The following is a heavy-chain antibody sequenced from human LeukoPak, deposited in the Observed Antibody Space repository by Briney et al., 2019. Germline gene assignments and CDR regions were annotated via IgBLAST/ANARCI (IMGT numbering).Heavy chain of an antibody. CDR1: GFTFSSYS. CDR3: ARDRRGAAAFGY. V-gene: IGHV3-21*01. Sequence: GGSLRLSCAASGFTFSSYSMNWVRQAPGKGLEWVSSISSSSSYIYYADSVKGRFTISRDSAKNSLYLQMNSLRAEDTAVYYCARDRRGAAAFGYWGQGTLVTVSS. CDR2: ISSSSSYI. J-gene: IGHJ4*02. D-gene: IGHD6-13*01.